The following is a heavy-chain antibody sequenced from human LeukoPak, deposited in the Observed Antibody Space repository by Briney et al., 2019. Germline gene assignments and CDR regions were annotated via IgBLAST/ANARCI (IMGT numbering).Heavy chain of an antibody. Sequence: SETLSLTCTVSGGSISSNCYWGWVRHPTGKGLDWMGTIHYTGKTYYNSSLKSRLSISMDTSKKQFSLRLSSVTAADTAVYYCTRYEDEDGRKAKIVHYWGQGILVTVSS. J-gene: IGHJ4*02. CDR1: GGSISSNCY. D-gene: IGHD5-24*01. V-gene: IGHV4-39*01. CDR3: TRYEDEDGRKAKIVHY. CDR2: IHYTGKT.